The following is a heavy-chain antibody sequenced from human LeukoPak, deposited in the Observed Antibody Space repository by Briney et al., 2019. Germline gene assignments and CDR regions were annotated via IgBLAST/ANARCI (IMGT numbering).Heavy chain of an antibody. D-gene: IGHD3-22*01. J-gene: IGHJ4*02. CDR1: GFTFSSYS. Sequence: PGGSLRLSCAASGFTFSSYSMNWVRQAPGKGLEWVSAISGSGGSTYYADSVKGRFTISRDNSKNTLYLQMNSLRAEDTAVYYCAKAPYYYDSSGYFNYWGQGTLVTVSS. CDR2: ISGSGGST. CDR3: AKAPYYYDSSGYFNY. V-gene: IGHV3-23*01.